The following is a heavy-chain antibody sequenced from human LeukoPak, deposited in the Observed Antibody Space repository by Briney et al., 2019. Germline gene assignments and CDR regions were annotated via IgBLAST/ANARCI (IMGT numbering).Heavy chain of an antibody. V-gene: IGHV3-7*01. J-gene: IGHJ4*02. CDR3: ARFQASSYNFWDFDS. Sequence: GGSLRLSCAASGFTFSDYWMTWVRQAPGKGLEWVANINRDGSDKYYVDSVKGRFTISRDNAKNSLYLQMNSLRVEDTAVYYCARFQASSYNFWDFDSWGQGTLVIVSS. CDR2: INRDGSDK. D-gene: IGHD5-24*01. CDR1: GFTFSDYW.